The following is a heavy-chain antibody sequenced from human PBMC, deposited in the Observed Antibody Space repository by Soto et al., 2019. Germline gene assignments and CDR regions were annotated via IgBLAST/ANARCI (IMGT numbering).Heavy chain of an antibody. D-gene: IGHD1-7*01. Sequence: SETVSLTCTVSCGSMRSYYWTWIRQPPGKGLEWIEYVHYQGGTNYNPSLKTRVTISVGTSNNQFSLTLSSVTAADTAVYYCARPARVELGNDAFDTWGQGTMVTVS. J-gene: IGHJ3*02. CDR2: VHYQGGT. CDR1: CGSMRSYY. V-gene: IGHV4-59*01. CDR3: ARPARVELGNDAFDT.